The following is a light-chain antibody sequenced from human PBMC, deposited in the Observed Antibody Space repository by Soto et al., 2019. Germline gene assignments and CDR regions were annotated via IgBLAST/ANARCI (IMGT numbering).Light chain of an antibody. J-gene: IGLJ2*01. CDR3: SSYTTTSTWV. CDR2: DVS. V-gene: IGLV2-14*01. Sequence: QSALTQPASVSGSPGQSITISCTGTITDVGCSNYVSWYKQHPGKAPKLMIYDVSNRPSGVSNRFSGSKAGNTASLTISGLQAEDEADYYCSSYTTTSTWVFGGGTKLTVL. CDR1: ITDVGCSNY.